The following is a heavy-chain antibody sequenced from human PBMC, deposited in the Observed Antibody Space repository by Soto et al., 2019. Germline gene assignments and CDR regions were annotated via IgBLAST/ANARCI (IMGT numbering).Heavy chain of an antibody. D-gene: IGHD2-8*02. CDR2: IHRSGRT. Sequence: QVQLEESGPGLVKPSETLSLNCYVSGGSISTYYWSWIRQSPGNGLAWIAYIHRSGRTNYNPSLKRRVAISVDTTENLLAVQLNSVTAADTAVYYCARHINYDTGGVQCDLDYWGQGAPVTVSS. CDR3: ARHINYDTGGVQCDLDY. J-gene: IGHJ4*02. CDR1: GGSISTYY. V-gene: IGHV4-59*08.